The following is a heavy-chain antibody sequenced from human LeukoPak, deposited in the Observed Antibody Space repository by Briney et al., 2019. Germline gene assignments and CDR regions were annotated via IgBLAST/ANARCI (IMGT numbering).Heavy chain of an antibody. D-gene: IGHD3-10*01. J-gene: IGHJ4*02. V-gene: IGHV3-30*02. CDR3: AKDNTPYYYGSGSLIDY. CDR2: IRYDGSNK. CDR1: GFTFSSYG. Sequence: PGGSLRLSCAASGFTFSSYGMHWVRQAPGKGLEWVAFIRYDGSNKYYADSVKGRFTISRDNSKNTLYLQMNSLRPEDTAVYYCAKDNTPYYYGSGSLIDYWGQGTLVTVSS.